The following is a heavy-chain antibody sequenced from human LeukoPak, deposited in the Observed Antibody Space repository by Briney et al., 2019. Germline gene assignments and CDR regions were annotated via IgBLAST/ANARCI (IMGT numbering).Heavy chain of an antibody. D-gene: IGHD1-26*01. V-gene: IGHV3-30*18. CDR3: AKSDSGSYYVLDY. Sequence: GGSLRLSCAGSGFTFSSYGMHWVRQAPGKGLEWVAVISYDGSNKYYADSVKGRFTISRDNSKNTLYLQMNSLRAEDTAVYYCAKSDSGSYYVLDYWGQGTLVTVSS. CDR2: ISYDGSNK. CDR1: GFTFSSYG. J-gene: IGHJ4*02.